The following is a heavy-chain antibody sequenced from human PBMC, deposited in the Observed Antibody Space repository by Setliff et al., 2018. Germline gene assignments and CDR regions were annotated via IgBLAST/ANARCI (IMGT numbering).Heavy chain of an antibody. CDR2: MYHSGSV. D-gene: IGHD1-7*01. CDR3: ARDLNSQDAFDI. Sequence: PSETLSLTCTVSGYSISSGYYWGWIRQPPGKGLEWIGNMYHSGSVYYNPSLKSRVTISVDTSKNQFSLKVTSVTAADTAVYYCARDLNSQDAFDIWGQGTMVTVSS. V-gene: IGHV4-38-2*02. CDR1: GYSISSGYY. J-gene: IGHJ3*02.